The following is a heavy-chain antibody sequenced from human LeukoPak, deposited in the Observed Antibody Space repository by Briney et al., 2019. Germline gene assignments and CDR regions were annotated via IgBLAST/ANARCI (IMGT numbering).Heavy chain of an antibody. CDR2: IDHSGST. CDR1: GGSFSGYY. J-gene: IGHJ6*02. CDR3: ASRRGYYYMTSPYYYYGMDV. Sequence: SETLSLTCAVYGGSFSGYYWSWIRQPPGKGLEWIGEIDHSGSTNYNPSLKSRVTISVDTSKNQFSLKLSSVTAADTAVYYCASRRGYYYMTSPYYYYGMDVWGQGTTVTVSS. V-gene: IGHV4-34*01. D-gene: IGHD3-22*01.